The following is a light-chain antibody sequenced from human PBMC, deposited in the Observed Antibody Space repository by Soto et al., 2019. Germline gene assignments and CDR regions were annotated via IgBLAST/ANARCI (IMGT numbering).Light chain of an antibody. CDR1: QSVLHGERKTY. V-gene: IGKV2D-29*01. CDR3: QQSYSTPVT. J-gene: IGKJ1*01. Sequence: DIKMTQPPLSLSVTPGRPASISCKSSQSVLHGERKTYLYWYLQKPGQPPQFLIYEVSNRFCGVPDRFSGSGSGTDFTLTISSLQPEDFATYYCQQSYSTPVTFGQGTKVDIK. CDR2: EVS.